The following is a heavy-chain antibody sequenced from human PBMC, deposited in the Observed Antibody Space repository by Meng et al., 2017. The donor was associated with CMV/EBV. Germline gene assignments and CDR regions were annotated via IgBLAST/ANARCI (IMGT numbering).Heavy chain of an antibody. J-gene: IGHJ6*02. CDR3: AKTTAVDTRSYYYYGMDV. D-gene: IGHD6-13*01. Sequence: GESLKISCAASGFTFSSNAMSWVRQAPGKGLEWVSAISGGGGSTYYADSVKGRFTISRDNSKNTLYLQMNSLRAEDTAVYYCAKTTAVDTRSYYYYGMDVWGQGTTVTVSS. CDR2: ISGGGGST. V-gene: IGHV3-23*01. CDR1: GFTFSSNA.